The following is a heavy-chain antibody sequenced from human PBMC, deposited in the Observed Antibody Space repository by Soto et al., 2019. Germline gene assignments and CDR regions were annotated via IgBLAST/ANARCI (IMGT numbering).Heavy chain of an antibody. CDR2: ISYDGSNK. CDR1: GFTFSSYG. CDR3: ARDLTRGGTANNYFDY. D-gene: IGHD2-15*01. Sequence: GGSLRLSCAASGFTFSSYGMHWVRQAPGKGLEWVAVISYDGSNKYYADSVKGRFTIARDNSKNTLYLQMNSLRAEDMAVYYCARDLTRGGTANNYFDYWGQGTLVTVSA. V-gene: IGHV3-30*03. J-gene: IGHJ4*02.